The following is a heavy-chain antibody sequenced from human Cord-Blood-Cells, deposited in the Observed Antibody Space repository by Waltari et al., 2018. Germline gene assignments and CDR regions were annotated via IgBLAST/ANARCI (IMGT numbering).Heavy chain of an antibody. CDR1: GYTSTGYS. V-gene: IGHV1-2*04. J-gene: IGHJ6*02. CDR3: AREGGRDGYNYYYYYGMDV. D-gene: IGHD5-12*01. Sequence: QVQLVQSGAEVKKPGASVKVSCKASGYTSTGYSLHWVRQATCQGLECMGWINPNSGGTNYAQKFQGWVTMTRDTSISTAYMELSRLRSDDTAVYYCAREGGRDGYNYYYYYGMDVWGQGTTVTVSS. CDR2: INPNSGGT.